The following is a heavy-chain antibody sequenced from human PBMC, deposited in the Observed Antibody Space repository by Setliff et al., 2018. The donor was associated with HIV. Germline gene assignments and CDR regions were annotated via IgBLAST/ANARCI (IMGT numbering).Heavy chain of an antibody. CDR2: INTNTGNP. D-gene: IGHD3-3*01. J-gene: IGHJ4*02. Sequence: ASVKVSCKASGYTFNNYAMNWVRQAPGQRLELMGWINTNTGNPTYAQGFTGRFVFSLDTSVSTAYLQISSLKAEDTAVYFCARDLKRPNSNFWGGYPIPFDSWGQGTLVTVSS. CDR1: GYTFNNYA. V-gene: IGHV7-4-1*02. CDR3: ARDLKRPNSNFWGGYPIPFDS.